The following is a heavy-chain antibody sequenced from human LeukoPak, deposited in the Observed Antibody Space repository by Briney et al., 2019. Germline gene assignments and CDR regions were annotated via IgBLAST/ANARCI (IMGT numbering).Heavy chain of an antibody. CDR1: GFTFSSYW. D-gene: IGHD3-10*01. CDR2: IKKDGSET. Sequence: GGSLRLSCAASGFTFSSYWMSWVRQAPGKGLEWVANIKKDGSETSYVDSVKGRFTISRDNAKNSLFLQMNSLRAEDTAVYFCARDGAARGSGSFGDWGQGTLVTVSS. J-gene: IGHJ4*02. V-gene: IGHV3-7*03. CDR3: ARDGAARGSGSFGD.